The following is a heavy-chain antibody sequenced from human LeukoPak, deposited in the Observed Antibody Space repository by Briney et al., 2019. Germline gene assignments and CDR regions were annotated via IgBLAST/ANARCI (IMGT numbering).Heavy chain of an antibody. CDR1: GGTFSSYA. D-gene: IGHD3-22*01. J-gene: IGHJ5*02. CDR3: ARDIFGGDYYYDSSGSPAGWFDP. V-gene: IGHV1-69*05. CDR2: IIPIFGTA. Sequence: SVKVSCKASGGTFSSYAISWVRQAPGQGLEWMGGIIPIFGTANYAQKFQGRVTITTDESTSTAYMELSSLRSEDTAVYYCARDIFGGDYYYDSSGSPAGWFDPWGQGTLVTVSS.